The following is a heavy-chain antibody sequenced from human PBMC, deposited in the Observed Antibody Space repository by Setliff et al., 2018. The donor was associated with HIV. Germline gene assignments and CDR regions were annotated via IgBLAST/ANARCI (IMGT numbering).Heavy chain of an antibody. J-gene: IGHJ3*02. CDR2: INHSGST. V-gene: IGHV4-34*01. D-gene: IGHD6-19*01. Sequence: PSETLSLTCAVYGGSFSAYYWSWIRQPPGKGLEWIGEINHSGSTAYNPSLKSRVTVSVDTSKNQFSLKLRSMAAADTAVYFCARAEAGAFDIWGPGTMVTVSS. CDR3: ARAEAGAFDI. CDR1: GGSFSAYY.